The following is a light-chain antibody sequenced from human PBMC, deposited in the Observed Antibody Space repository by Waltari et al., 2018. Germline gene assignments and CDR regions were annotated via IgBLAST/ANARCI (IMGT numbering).Light chain of an antibody. J-gene: IGLJ2*01. Sequence: QSVLTQPPSVSGAPGQRITIPCTGSSSNIGAGYDFPWYQKLPGAAPKLLIYGNNNRPSGVPDRFSGSKSDTSASLAITGLQAEDEADYYCQSYDQNLVVFGGGTKLTVL. CDR1: SSNIGAGYD. CDR3: QSYDQNLVV. V-gene: IGLV1-40*01. CDR2: GNN.